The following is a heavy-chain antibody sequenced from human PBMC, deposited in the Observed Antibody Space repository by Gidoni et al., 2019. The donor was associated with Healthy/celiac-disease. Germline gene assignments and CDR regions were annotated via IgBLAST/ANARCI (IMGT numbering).Heavy chain of an antibody. Sequence: QVQLVQSGAEVKKPGSSVKVSCKASGGTFSSYAISWVRQAPGQGLEWMGGIIPIFGTANYAQKFQGRVTITADKSTSTAYMELSSLRSEDTAVYYCARGLNYYDSSGYKTGDDAFDIWGQGTMVTVSS. D-gene: IGHD3-22*01. V-gene: IGHV1-69*06. CDR1: GGTFSSYA. CDR2: IIPIFGTA. J-gene: IGHJ3*02. CDR3: ARGLNYYDSSGYKTGDDAFDI.